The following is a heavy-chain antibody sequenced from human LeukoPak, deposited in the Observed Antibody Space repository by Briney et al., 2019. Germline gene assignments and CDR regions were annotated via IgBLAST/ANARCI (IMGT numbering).Heavy chain of an antibody. CDR3: AIGGDSTTSCYRCFNY. Sequence: GESLKISCKGSGYRFTSYWIGWVRQMLGKGLEWMGNIYPDDSDTRYSPSFQGQVTISADKSISTAYLQWSSLKASDTAMYYCAIGGDSTTSCYRCFNYWGQGTLVTVSS. CDR1: GYRFTSYW. J-gene: IGHJ4*02. D-gene: IGHD2-2*01. CDR2: IYPDDSDT. V-gene: IGHV5-51*01.